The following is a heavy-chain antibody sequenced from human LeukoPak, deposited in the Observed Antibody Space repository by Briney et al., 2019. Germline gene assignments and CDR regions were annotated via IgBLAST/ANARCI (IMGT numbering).Heavy chain of an antibody. V-gene: IGHV1-69*13. J-gene: IGHJ5*02. CDR1: GGTFSSYA. D-gene: IGHD6-13*01. CDR3: ARHGSSWYEGWFDP. Sequence: ASVKVSCKASGGTFSSYAISWVRQAPGQGLEWMGGIIPIFGTANYAQKFQGRVTITADESTSTAYMELSSLRSEDTAVYYCARHGSSWYEGWFDPWGQGTLATVSS. CDR2: IIPIFGTA.